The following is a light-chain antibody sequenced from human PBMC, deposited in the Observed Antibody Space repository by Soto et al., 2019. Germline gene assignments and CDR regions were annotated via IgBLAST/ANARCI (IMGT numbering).Light chain of an antibody. V-gene: IGLV1-44*01. Sequence: QSVLTQPPSASGTPGQRVTISCSGSSSNNGSNTVNWYQQLPGTAPKLLIYSNNQRPSGVPERFSGSKSGTSASLAISGLQSEDEADYYCAAWDDSLNGSYVFGTGTKVTVL. CDR2: SNN. CDR1: SSNNGSNT. J-gene: IGLJ1*01. CDR3: AAWDDSLNGSYV.